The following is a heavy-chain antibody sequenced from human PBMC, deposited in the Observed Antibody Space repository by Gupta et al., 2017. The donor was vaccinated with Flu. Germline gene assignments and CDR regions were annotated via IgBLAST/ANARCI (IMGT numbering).Heavy chain of an antibody. V-gene: IGHV2-5*02. CDR3: EYRPVLQLTTSYFGY. Sequence: LTLNESAPTLVKPTQTLTLTCTFAGFSPSTNGVGVGWIRLPPGKALEWLAIIYWDDDKRYSPSLQSRLTITMDTSKNQVVITMSKLESAHTATYYCEYRPVLQLTTSYFGYWVEGTLVAVSS. D-gene: IGHD1-1*01. J-gene: IGHJ4*02. CDR1: GFSPSTNGVG. CDR2: IYWDDDK.